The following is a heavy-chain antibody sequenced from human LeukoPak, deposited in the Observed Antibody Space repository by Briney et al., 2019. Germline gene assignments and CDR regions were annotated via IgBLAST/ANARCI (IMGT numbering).Heavy chain of an antibody. CDR2: ISAYNGNT. V-gene: IGHV1-18*01. CDR3: ARMRPALLAAAGTGFDY. J-gene: IGHJ4*02. D-gene: IGHD6-13*01. Sequence: ASVKVSCKASGYTFTSYGISCVRQAPGPGLEWMGWISAYNGNTNYAQKLQGRVTMNTDTSTSTVYLELRSLRSDDTAVYYCARMRPALLAAAGTGFDYWGQGTLVTVSS. CDR1: GYTFTSYG.